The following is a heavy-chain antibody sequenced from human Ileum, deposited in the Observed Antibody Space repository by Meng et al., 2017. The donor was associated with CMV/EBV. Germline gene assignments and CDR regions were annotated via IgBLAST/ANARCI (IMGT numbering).Heavy chain of an antibody. CDR3: VREDIVVFDY. CDR2: IKQNGSAT. CDR1: GFTYSNSW. J-gene: IGHJ4*02. Sequence: GESLKISCAVSGFTYSNSWMSWVRQSPGMGLEWVANIKQNGSATYYADSVKGRFTISRDNAKNSLYLQMDNLRADNTAVYYCVREDIVVFDYWGQGTLVTVSS. D-gene: IGHD2-15*01. V-gene: IGHV3-7*01.